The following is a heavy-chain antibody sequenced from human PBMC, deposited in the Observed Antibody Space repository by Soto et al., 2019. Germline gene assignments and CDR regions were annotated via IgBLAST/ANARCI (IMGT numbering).Heavy chain of an antibody. CDR1: GYTFISYA. J-gene: IGHJ4*02. V-gene: IGHV1-3*01. Sequence: GASVKVSCKASGYTFISYAMHWVRQAPGQRLEWMGWINAGNGNTNYAQKVQGRVTMTTDTSTSTAYMELRSLRSDDTAVYYCARDALPHYYDSSGYYTLFFDYWGQGTLVTVSS. D-gene: IGHD3-22*01. CDR2: INAGNGNT. CDR3: ARDALPHYYDSSGYYTLFFDY.